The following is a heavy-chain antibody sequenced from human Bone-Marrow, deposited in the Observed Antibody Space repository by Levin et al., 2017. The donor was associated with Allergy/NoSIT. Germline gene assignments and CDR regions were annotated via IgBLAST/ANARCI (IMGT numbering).Heavy chain of an antibody. CDR3: ARRGSGSYFGYLDV. V-gene: IGHV3-33*01. J-gene: IGHJ6*03. Sequence: GESLKISCAASGFTFSSDGMHWVRQVPGKGLGWVAIIWYDGSQTYYADSVKGRFTISRDNSKNTLYLQMNSLRAEDTAVYYCARRGSGSYFGYLDVWGKGTTVIVSS. D-gene: IGHD3-10*01. CDR1: GFTFSSDG. CDR2: IWYDGSQT.